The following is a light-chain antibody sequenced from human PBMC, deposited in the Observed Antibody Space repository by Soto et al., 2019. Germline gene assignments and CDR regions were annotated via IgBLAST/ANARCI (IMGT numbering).Light chain of an antibody. V-gene: IGLV2-23*02. CDR2: EVI. Sequence: QSALTQSASVSGSPGQSITISCTGTSSDVGRYNLVSWYQQHPGTAPKLMIYEVIKRPSGVSNRFSGSKSGNTASLTISGLQGEDEADSFCCSYAGSNSVIFGGGTKLTVL. CDR1: SSDVGRYNL. CDR3: CSYAGSNSVI. J-gene: IGLJ2*01.